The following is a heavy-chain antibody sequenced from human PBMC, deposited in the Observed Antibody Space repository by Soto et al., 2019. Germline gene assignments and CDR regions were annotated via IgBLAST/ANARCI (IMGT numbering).Heavy chain of an antibody. CDR2: FHFPGTT. Sequence: QLQLQESGPGLVKPSETLSLTCTVSGGSINDPSYYWGWIRQSPGKGLEWIGNFHFPGTTHYNPSLKSRVPISVDSSKNQFFLNLTSVTATDTAIYYCARRMAEPNFDFWGQGTLISVSP. V-gene: IGHV4-39*01. CDR1: GGSINDPSYY. J-gene: IGHJ4*02. CDR3: ARRMAEPNFDF. D-gene: IGHD1-26*01.